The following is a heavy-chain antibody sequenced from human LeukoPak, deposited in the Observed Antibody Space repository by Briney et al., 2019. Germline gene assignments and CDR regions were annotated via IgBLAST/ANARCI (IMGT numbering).Heavy chain of an antibody. CDR1: GYTFTSYG. V-gene: IGHV1-18*01. Sequence: ASVKVSCKASGYTFTSYGISWVRQAPGQGLEWVGWISAYNGNSNYAQKFQGRVTMTTDTSTSTAYMELRSLRSDDTAVYYCARGGGVTYYYHFDYWGQGTLVTVFS. CDR3: ARGGGVTYYYHFDY. D-gene: IGHD1-26*01. J-gene: IGHJ4*02. CDR2: ISAYNGNS.